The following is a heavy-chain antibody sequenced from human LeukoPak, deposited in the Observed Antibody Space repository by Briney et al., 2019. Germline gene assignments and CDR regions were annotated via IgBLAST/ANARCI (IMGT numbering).Heavy chain of an antibody. J-gene: IGHJ3*02. CDR1: GYTFTSYD. D-gene: IGHD5-18*01. Sequence: ASVKVSCKASGYTFTSYDINWVRQATGQGLEWMGWMNPNSGNTGYAQKFQGRVTITRNTSISTAYMELSSLRSEDTAVYYCARGGAYSYGPDAFDIWGQGTMVTVSS. V-gene: IGHV1-8*03. CDR3: ARGGAYSYGPDAFDI. CDR2: MNPNSGNT.